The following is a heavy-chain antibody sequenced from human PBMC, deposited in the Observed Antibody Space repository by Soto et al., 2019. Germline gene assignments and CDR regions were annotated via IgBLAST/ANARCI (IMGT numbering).Heavy chain of an antibody. CDR3: ARDRAGTNYYYYGMDV. CDR1: GYTFTDYY. J-gene: IGHJ6*02. CDR2: INPNNGGT. D-gene: IGHD1-7*01. V-gene: IGHV1-2*04. Sequence: ASVKVSCKASGYTFTDYYMHCVRQAPGQGLEWMGWINPNNGGTNYGQKFQGWVTMTRDTSISTAYMELSRLRSDDTAMYYCARDRAGTNYYYYGMDVWGQGTTVTVSS.